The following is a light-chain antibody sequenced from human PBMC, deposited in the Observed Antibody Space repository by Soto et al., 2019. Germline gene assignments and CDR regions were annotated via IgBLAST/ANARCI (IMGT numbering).Light chain of an antibody. J-gene: IGKJ1*01. Sequence: DIQMAQSPSTLSASVGDRVTITCRASQSVSSSLAWYQQKPGKAPKVLIYHASSLESGVPSRFSGSGSGTEFTLTISSLQPDDFAIYYCQQYNSYWTFGQGTKVDIK. V-gene: IGKV1-5*01. CDR3: QQYNSYWT. CDR1: QSVSSS. CDR2: HAS.